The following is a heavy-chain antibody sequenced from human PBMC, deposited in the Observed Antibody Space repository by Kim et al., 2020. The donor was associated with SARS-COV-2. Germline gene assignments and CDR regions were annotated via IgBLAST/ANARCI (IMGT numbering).Heavy chain of an antibody. CDR2: VSYDGSNT. CDR1: GFTFSSYP. Sequence: GGSLRLSCAASGFTFSSYPMHWVRQAPGKGLEWVALVSYDGSNTNYADSVKGQFTISRDNSKNTLYLHMNNLRAEDTAVYYCARDRQGLTDYWGQGTLVSVSS. V-gene: IGHV3-30*04. J-gene: IGHJ4*02. CDR3: ARDRQGLTDY.